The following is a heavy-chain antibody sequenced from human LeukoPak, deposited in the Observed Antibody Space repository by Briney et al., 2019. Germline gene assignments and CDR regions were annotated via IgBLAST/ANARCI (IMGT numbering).Heavy chain of an antibody. CDR3: APNVDY. J-gene: IGHJ4*02. Sequence: GGSPRLSCAASEFTFSNAMDWVRQAPGKGQEWVAFISNNGSHIYYGDSVKGRFTISRDNSKNAVYLQVNTLRPDDTAVYYCAPNVDYWGQGTLVTVSS. CDR1: EFTFSNA. V-gene: IGHV3-30*04. CDR2: ISNNGSHI.